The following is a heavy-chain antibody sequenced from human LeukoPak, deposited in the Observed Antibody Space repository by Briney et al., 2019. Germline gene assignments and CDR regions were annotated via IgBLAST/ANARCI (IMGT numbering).Heavy chain of an antibody. V-gene: IGHV3-33*01. Sequence: GGSLRPSCAASGFTFSSYGMHWVRQAPGKGLEWVAVIWYDGSNKYYADSVKGRFTISRDNSKNTLYLQMNSLRAEDTAAYYCARDELVPAAISYYYYGMDVWGQGTTVTVSS. CDR3: ARDELVPAAISYYYYGMDV. CDR1: GFTFSSYG. D-gene: IGHD2-2*02. J-gene: IGHJ6*02. CDR2: IWYDGSNK.